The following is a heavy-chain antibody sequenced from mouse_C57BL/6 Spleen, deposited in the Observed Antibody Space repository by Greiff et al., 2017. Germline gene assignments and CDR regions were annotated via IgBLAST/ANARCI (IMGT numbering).Heavy chain of an antibody. J-gene: IGHJ3*01. Sequence: VQLQQSGAELVRPGASVKLSCTASGFNIKDYYMHWVKQRPVQGLEWIGRIDPEDGDTEYAPKFQGKATMTADTSSNTAYLQLSSLTSEDTAVYYCTTSPYGNPWFAYWGKGTLVTVSA. CDR2: IDPEDGDT. V-gene: IGHV14-1*01. CDR3: TTSPYGNPWFAY. D-gene: IGHD2-1*01. CDR1: GFNIKDYY.